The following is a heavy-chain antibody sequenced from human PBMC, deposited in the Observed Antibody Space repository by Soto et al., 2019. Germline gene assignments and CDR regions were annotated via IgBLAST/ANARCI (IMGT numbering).Heavy chain of an antibody. CDR2: ISWDGGST. V-gene: IGHV3-43*01. Sequence: EVQLVESGGVVVQPGGSLRLSCAASGFTFDDYTMHWVRQAPGKGLEWVSLISWDGGSTYYADSVKGRFTISRDNSKNSLYLQMNSLRTEDTALYYCEKDLTRRIAVWGGVSYWGQGTLVTVSS. CDR1: GFTFDDYT. CDR3: EKDLTRRIAVWGGVSY. D-gene: IGHD6-19*01. J-gene: IGHJ4*02.